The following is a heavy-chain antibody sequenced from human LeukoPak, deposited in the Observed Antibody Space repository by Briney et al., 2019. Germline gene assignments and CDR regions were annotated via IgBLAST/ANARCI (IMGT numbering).Heavy chain of an antibody. CDR3: ARVPVTTFYFDY. CDR1: GGSINSYY. Sequence: SETLSLTCTVSGGSINSYYWSWIRQPAGKGLEWIGRIYTSGSTNYNPSLKSRVTISVDTSKNQFSLKLSSVTAADTAVYYCARVPVTTFYFDYWGQGTLVTVSS. CDR2: IYTSGST. J-gene: IGHJ4*02. V-gene: IGHV4-4*07. D-gene: IGHD4-17*01.